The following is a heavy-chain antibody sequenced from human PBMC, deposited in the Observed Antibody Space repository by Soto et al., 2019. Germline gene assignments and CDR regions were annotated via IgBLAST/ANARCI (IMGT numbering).Heavy chain of an antibody. D-gene: IGHD3-22*01. V-gene: IGHV3-23*01. J-gene: IGHJ4*02. CDR3: ASDPRIVVVITTTEVFDY. CDR2: ISGSGGST. Sequence: PGGSLRLSCAASGFTFSSYAMSWVRQAPGKGLEWVSAISGSGGSTYYADSVKGRFTISRDNSKNTPYLQMNSLRAEDTAVYYCASDPRIVVVITTTEVFDYWGQGTLVTVSS. CDR1: GFTFSSYA.